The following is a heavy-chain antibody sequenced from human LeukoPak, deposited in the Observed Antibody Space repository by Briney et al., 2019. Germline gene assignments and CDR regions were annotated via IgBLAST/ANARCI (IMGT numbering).Heavy chain of an antibody. CDR2: IWYDGSNK. J-gene: IGHJ6*03. CDR3: AKSGNSYDVYYYYMDV. CDR1: GFTFRSYG. D-gene: IGHD4-23*01. V-gene: IGHV3-30*02. Sequence: GGSLRLSCAASGFTFRSYGMHWVRQVPGKGLEWVAVIWYDGSNKYYADSVKGRFTISRDNSKNTLYLQMNSLRAEDTAVYYCAKSGNSYDVYYYYMDVWGKGTTVTVSS.